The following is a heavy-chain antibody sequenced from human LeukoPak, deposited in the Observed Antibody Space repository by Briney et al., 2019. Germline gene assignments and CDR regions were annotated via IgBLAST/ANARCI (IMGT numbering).Heavy chain of an antibody. J-gene: IGHJ4*02. D-gene: IGHD6-19*01. CDR3: ARTAVAGIDY. CDR2: IYYSGST. CDR1: GGSISSYY. Sequence: PSETLSLTCTVSGGSISSYYWSWIRQPPGKGLEWIGYIYYSGSTNYNPSLKSRVTISVDTSKSQFSLKLSSVTAADTAVYYCARTAVAGIDYWGQGTLVTVSS. V-gene: IGHV4-59*01.